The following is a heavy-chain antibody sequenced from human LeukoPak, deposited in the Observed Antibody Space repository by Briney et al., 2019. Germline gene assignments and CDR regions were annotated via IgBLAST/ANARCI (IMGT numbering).Heavy chain of an antibody. V-gene: IGHV1-2*02. D-gene: IGHD6-19*01. CDR2: INPNSGGT. CDR1: GYTFTGYY. Sequence: ASVKVSCKVSGYTFTGYYMHWVRQAPGEGLEWMGWINPNSGGTKYAQKFKGRVTMTRDTSINTAYMEVRRLTSDDTAVYYCAGERGTLAVAGDAFDIWGQGTMVTVSS. CDR3: AGERGTLAVAGDAFDI. J-gene: IGHJ3*02.